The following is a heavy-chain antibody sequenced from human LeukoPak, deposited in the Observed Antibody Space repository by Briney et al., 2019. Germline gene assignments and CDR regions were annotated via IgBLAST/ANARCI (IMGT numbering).Heavy chain of an antibody. D-gene: IGHD5-18*01. Sequence: SETLSLPCTVSGRSLGSYYWRWIRHPPRGGREWIGYIYYSGSTNYNPSLKSRVTLSVEQSKNQFSLKLSSVTAADTAVYYCARWIRVSSWFDPWGKGTLVTVSS. V-gene: IGHV4-59*01. CDR2: IYYSGST. CDR1: GRSLGSYY. CDR3: ARWIRVSSWFDP. J-gene: IGHJ5*02.